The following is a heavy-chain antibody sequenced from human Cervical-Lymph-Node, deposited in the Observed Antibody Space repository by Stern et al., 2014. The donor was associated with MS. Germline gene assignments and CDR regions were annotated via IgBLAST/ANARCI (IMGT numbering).Heavy chain of an antibody. J-gene: IGHJ4*02. CDR1: GFTFSSYA. V-gene: IGHV3-30*01. CDR2: ISYDGSNK. Sequence: VQLVESGGGVVQPGRSLRLSCAASGFTFSSYAMHWVRQAPGKGLEWVAVISYDGSNKYYADSVKGRFTISRDISESTLYLQLNSLRVEDTAVYFCARSYYGGNSDHFEYWGQGALVTVSS. CDR3: ARSYYGGNSDHFEY. D-gene: IGHD4-23*01.